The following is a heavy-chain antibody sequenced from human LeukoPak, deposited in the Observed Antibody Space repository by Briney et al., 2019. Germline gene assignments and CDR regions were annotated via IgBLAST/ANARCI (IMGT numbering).Heavy chain of an antibody. CDR2: IRYDGSNK. D-gene: IGHD3-3*01. J-gene: IGHJ6*03. CDR1: GFTFSSYG. V-gene: IGHV3-30*02. CDR3: AKAPLQPIFGGLDYMDV. Sequence: GGSLRLSCAASGFTFSSYGMHWVRQAPGKGLEWVAFIRYDGSNKYYADSVKGRFTISRDNSKNTLYLQMNSLRAEDTAVHYCAKAPLQPIFGGLDYMDVWGKGTTVTVSS.